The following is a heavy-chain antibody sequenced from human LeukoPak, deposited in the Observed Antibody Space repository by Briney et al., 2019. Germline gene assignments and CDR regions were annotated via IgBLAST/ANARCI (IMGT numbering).Heavy chain of an antibody. V-gene: IGHV3-30-3*01. J-gene: IGHJ3*02. CDR2: ISYDGSNK. CDR3: ARDSGGSQTNAFDI. Sequence: PGRSLRLSCAASGFTFSSYAMHWVRQAPGKGLEWVAVISYDGSNKYYADSVKGRFTISRDNPKNTLYLQMNSLRAEDTAVYYCARDSGGSQTNAFDIWGQGTMVTVSS. CDR1: GFTFSSYA. D-gene: IGHD1-26*01.